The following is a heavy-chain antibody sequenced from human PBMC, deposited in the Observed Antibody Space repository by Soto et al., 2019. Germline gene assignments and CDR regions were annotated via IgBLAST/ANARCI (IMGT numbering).Heavy chain of an antibody. Sequence: QVQLVQSGAEVKKPGSSVKVSCKASGGTFSSYAISWVRQAPGQGLEWMGGIIPIFGTANYAQKFQGRVTITADEXXSXAXXELSSLRSEDTAVYYCARGLLAVAGPPPAYNWFDPWGQGTLVTVSS. CDR1: GGTFSSYA. J-gene: IGHJ5*02. V-gene: IGHV1-69*12. D-gene: IGHD6-19*01. CDR3: ARGLLAVAGPPPAYNWFDP. CDR2: IIPIFGTA.